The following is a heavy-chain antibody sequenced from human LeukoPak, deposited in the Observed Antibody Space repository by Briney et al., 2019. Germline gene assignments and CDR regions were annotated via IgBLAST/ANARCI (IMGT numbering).Heavy chain of an antibody. CDR1: GFTFSSYS. J-gene: IGHJ4*02. CDR3: ASSRDSGFDY. V-gene: IGHV3-53*01. CDR2: IYSGGST. Sequence: GALRLSCAASGFTFSSYSMNWVRQAPGKGLEWVSVIYSGGSTYYADSVKGRFTISRDNSKNTLYLQMNSLRAEDTAVYYCASSRDSGFDYWGQGTLVTVSS. D-gene: IGHD4-17*01.